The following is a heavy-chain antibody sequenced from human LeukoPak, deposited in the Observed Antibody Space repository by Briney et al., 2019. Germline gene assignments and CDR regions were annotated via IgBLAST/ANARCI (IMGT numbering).Heavy chain of an antibody. CDR1: GFTFGDYA. CDR2: ISYDGSNQ. J-gene: IGHJ4*01. Sequence: PGRSLRLSCIASGFTFGDYAMSWVRQAPGKGLEWVAVISYDGSNQYYADTVKGRFTISRDNSKNTLYLQMNSLRAEDTAVYYCAKDRLGALYYYDSSGYYRFDYWGQGTLVTVSS. V-gene: IGHV3-30*04. D-gene: IGHD3-22*01. CDR3: AKDRLGALYYYDSSGYYRFDY.